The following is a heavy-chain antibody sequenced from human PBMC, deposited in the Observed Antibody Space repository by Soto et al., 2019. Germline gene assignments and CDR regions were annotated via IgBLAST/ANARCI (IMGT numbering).Heavy chain of an antibody. CDR1: GYTFTTYE. D-gene: IGHD3-10*01. V-gene: IGHV1-8*01. CDR2: MSPSSGNT. CDR3: ARVGGQLFGDHGMDV. J-gene: IGHJ6*02. Sequence: QVQLVQSGAAVKKPGASVKVSCKASGYTFTTYEINWVRQVPGQGLEWMGWMSPSSGNTGYVDQFRGRVTMTSNTAMTTAYMQLSSLRSEDTAVYYCARVGGQLFGDHGMDVWGQGTTVTVSS.